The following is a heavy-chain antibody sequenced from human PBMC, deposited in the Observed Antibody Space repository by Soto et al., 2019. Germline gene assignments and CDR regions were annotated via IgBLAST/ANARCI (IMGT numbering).Heavy chain of an antibody. V-gene: IGHV5-51*01. D-gene: IGHD1-26*01. CDR3: ASGTWELPTPWARYYYGMGV. CDR2: IYPGDSDT. Sequence: GESLKISCKGSGYSFTSYWIGWVRQMPGKGLEWMGIIYPGDSDTRYSPSFQGQVTISADKSITTAYLQWSSLKASDNAIYYCASGTWELPTPWARYYYGMGVWGQGTTVTVSS. J-gene: IGHJ6*02. CDR1: GYSFTSYW.